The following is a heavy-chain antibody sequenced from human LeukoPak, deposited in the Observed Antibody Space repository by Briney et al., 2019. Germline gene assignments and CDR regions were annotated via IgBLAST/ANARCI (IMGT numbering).Heavy chain of an antibody. D-gene: IGHD2-21*01. V-gene: IGHV1-46*01. Sequence: ASVKVSCKASGYTFTNYYIHWVRQAPGQGLEWMGIIHPGGGSTSYSPNFQGRVTMTTDASTNTVYMDLSSLTSKDTAVYYCAREGVVIAMDYWGQGSLVTVSS. CDR1: GYTFTNYY. CDR2: IHPGGGST. J-gene: IGHJ4*02. CDR3: AREGVVIAMDY.